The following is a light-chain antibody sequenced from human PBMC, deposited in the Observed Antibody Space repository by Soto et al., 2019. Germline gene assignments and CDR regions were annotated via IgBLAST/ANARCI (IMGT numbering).Light chain of an antibody. J-gene: IGKJ5*01. CDR1: QSLLYSNGYNY. CDR2: LGS. CDR3: MQGTHWPIT. V-gene: IGKV2-28*01. Sequence: IVMTQSPLSLPVTPGEPASISCRSSQSLLYSNGYNYLDWYLQRPGQSPQLLIYLGSSRAPGVPDRFSGSGSGTDFTLKISRVEAEDVGVYYCMQGTHWPITFGQGTRLEIK.